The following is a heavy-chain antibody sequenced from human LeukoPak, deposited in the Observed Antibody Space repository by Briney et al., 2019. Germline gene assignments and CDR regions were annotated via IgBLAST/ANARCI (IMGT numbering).Heavy chain of an antibody. Sequence: SETLSPTCTVSGGSISSYYWSRIRQPPGKGLEWIGYIYYSGSTNYNPSLKSRVTISGDTSKNQFSLRLSSVTAADTAVYYCARASYSYDINGWVPFDYWGQGTLVTVSS. V-gene: IGHV4-59*08. CDR3: ARASYSYDINGWVPFDY. D-gene: IGHD3-22*01. CDR1: GGSISSYY. J-gene: IGHJ4*02. CDR2: IYYSGST.